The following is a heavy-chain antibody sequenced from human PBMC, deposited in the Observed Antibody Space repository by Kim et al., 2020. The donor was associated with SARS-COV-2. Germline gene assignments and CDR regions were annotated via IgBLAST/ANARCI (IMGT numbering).Heavy chain of an antibody. V-gene: IGHV3-7*01. D-gene: IGHD4-17*01. CDR1: GFIFNKYW. CDR3: ASVSVTGTFDI. J-gene: IGHJ3*02. Sequence: GGSLRLSCAASGFIFNKYWMNWVRQAPGKGPEWVANIKQDGSEQYYVDSVKGRFTISRHNAKSSLFLEMNSLRAEDTAVYYCASVSVTGTFDIWGQGTTV. CDR2: IKQDGSEQ.